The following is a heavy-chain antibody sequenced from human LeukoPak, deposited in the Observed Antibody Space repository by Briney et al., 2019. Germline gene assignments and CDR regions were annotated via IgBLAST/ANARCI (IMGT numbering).Heavy chain of an antibody. D-gene: IGHD5-24*01. CDR3: ARGGPWLQKPEYFQH. CDR1: GYTFTSYG. J-gene: IGHJ1*01. Sequence: ASVKVSRKASGYTFTSYGISWVQQAPGQGLEWMGWISAYNGNTNYAQKLQGRVTMTTDTSTSTAYMELRSLRSDDTAVYYCARGGPWLQKPEYFQHWGQGTLVTVSS. CDR2: ISAYNGNT. V-gene: IGHV1-18*01.